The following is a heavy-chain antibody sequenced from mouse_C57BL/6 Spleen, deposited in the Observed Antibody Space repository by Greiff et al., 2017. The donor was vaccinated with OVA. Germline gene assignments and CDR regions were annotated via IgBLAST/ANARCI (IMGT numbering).Heavy chain of an antibody. CDR2: IDPSDSYT. V-gene: IGHV1-69*01. CDR1: GYTFTSYW. J-gene: IGHJ3*01. D-gene: IGHD1-1*01. Sequence: QVQLKQPGAELVMPGASVKLSCKASGYTFTSYWMHWVKQRPGQGLEWIGEIDPSDSYTNYNQKFKGKSTLTVDKSSSTAYMQLSSLTSEDSAVYYCASSYGSSQFAYWGQGTLVTVSA. CDR3: ASSYGSSQFAY.